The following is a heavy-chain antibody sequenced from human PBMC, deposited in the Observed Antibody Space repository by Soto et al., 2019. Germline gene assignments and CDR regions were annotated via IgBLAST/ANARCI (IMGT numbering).Heavy chain of an antibody. CDR1: GGSISSYY. V-gene: IGHV4-59*12. J-gene: IGHJ6*02. CDR3: ARVGGFWSGQQLYYFYYGMDV. D-gene: IGHD3-3*01. CDR2: VYHSGTT. Sequence: SSETLSLTCTVSGGSISSYYWSWIRQSPGKGPEWIGYVYHSGTTNYNPSLESRVTMSVDTSKNQFSLKLNSVTAADTAVYYCARVGGFWSGQQLYYFYYGMDVWGQGTTVTVSS.